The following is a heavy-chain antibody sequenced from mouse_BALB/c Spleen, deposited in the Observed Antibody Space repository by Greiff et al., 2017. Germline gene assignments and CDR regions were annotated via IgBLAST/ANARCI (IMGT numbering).Heavy chain of an antibody. CDR3: ARCGSRYWYFDV. CDR2: IDPANGNT. CDR1: GFNIKDTY. D-gene: IGHD1-1*01. Sequence: VQLKQSGAELVKPGASVKLSCTASGFNIKDTYMHWVKQRPEQGLEWIGRIDPANGNTKYDPKFQGKATITADTSSNTAYLQLSSLTSEDAAVYYCARCGSRYWYFDVWGAGTTVTVSS. V-gene: IGHV14-3*02. J-gene: IGHJ1*01.